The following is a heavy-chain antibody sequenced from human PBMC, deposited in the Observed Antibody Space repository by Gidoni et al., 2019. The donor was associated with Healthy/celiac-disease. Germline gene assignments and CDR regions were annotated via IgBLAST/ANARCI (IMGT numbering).Heavy chain of an antibody. V-gene: IGHV1-18*01. J-gene: IGHJ3*02. Sequence: QVQLVQSGAEVKKPGASVKVSCKASGYTFTSYGISWVRQAPGHQLEWMGWISAYNGNTNYEQKLQGRVTMTTDTSTSTAYMELRSLRSDDTAVYYCARSSTTGTTEGSGGAFDIWGQGTMVTVSS. CDR2: ISAYNGNT. CDR1: GYTFTSYG. D-gene: IGHD1-1*01. CDR3: ARSSTTGTTEGSGGAFDI.